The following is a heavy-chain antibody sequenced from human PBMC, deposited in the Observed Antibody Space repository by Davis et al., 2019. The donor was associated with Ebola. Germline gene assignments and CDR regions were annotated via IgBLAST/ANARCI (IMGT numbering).Heavy chain of an antibody. J-gene: IGHJ4*02. Sequence: GESLKISCEASGYDFTKYWIGWVRQMPGKGLEWVGIIYPGDSDTRYSPSFQGQVTITVDKSISTAYLQWSSLKASDTATYYCARAPYYYDVSGFYVDFWGQGTLVTVSS. CDR2: IYPGDSDT. CDR3: ARAPYYYDVSGFYVDF. D-gene: IGHD3-22*01. V-gene: IGHV5-51*01. CDR1: GYDFTKYW.